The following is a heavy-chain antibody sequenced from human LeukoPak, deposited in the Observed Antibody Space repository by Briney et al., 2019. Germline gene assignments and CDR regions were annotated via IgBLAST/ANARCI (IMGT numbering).Heavy chain of an antibody. D-gene: IGHD1-26*01. J-gene: IGHJ5*02. CDR2: INAGNGNT. V-gene: IGHV1-3*03. CDR3: ARGASSELLNWFDP. Sequence: ASVKVSCKASGYTFISYAIHWVRQAPGQRLKWMGWINAGNGNTKYSQDFQDRVTITSDTSASTAYMELSSLGSEDMAMYYCARGASSELLNWFDPWGQGTLVTVSS. CDR1: GYTFISYA.